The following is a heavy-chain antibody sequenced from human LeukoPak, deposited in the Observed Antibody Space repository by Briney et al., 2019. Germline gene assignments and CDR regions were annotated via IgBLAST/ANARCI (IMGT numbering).Heavy chain of an antibody. V-gene: IGHV3-43*01. CDR2: VNWHGTT. D-gene: IGHD3-22*01. CDR1: GFIFEDYT. J-gene: IGHJ4*02. CDR3: AKDLTYESSGSVIDN. Sequence: WGSLRLSCAASGFIFEDYTMHWVRQVPGKTLEWVSLVNWHGTTCYADSLKGRFTISRDNSKNSLYLQMDSLRTEDTAFYYCAKDLTYESSGSVIDNWGLGTLVTVSS.